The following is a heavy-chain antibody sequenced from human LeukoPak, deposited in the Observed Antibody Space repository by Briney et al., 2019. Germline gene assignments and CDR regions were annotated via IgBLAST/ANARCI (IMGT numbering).Heavy chain of an antibody. Sequence: ASVKVSCKASGYTFTSYDINWVRQATGQGLEWMGWMNPNSGNTGYAQKFQGRVTMTRNTSISTAYMELSSLRSEDTAVYYCAGVVDTAMVIGYWGQGTLVTVSS. CDR1: GYTFTSYD. J-gene: IGHJ4*02. CDR2: MNPNSGNT. D-gene: IGHD5-18*01. V-gene: IGHV1-8*01. CDR3: AGVVDTAMVIGY.